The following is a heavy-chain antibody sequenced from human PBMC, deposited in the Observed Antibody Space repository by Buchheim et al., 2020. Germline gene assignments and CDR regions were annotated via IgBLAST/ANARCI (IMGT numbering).Heavy chain of an antibody. D-gene: IGHD1-7*01. Sequence: EVQLLESGGGLVQPGGSLRLSCAASGFPFSSYAMNWVRQAPGKGLEWVSSISGSGGSTFYAYSVKGRFTFSRDNSKNTLHLQMNSLRAEDTAIYYCAKHSNNWHSEYWGQGTL. CDR3: AKHSNNWHSEY. CDR1: GFPFSSYA. J-gene: IGHJ4*02. CDR2: ISGSGGST. V-gene: IGHV3-23*01.